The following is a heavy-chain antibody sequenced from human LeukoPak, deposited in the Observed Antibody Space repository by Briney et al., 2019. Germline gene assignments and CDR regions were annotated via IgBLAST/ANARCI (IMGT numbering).Heavy chain of an antibody. D-gene: IGHD2-15*01. J-gene: IGHJ4*02. CDR2: FDPEDGET. V-gene: IGHV1-24*01. Sequence: ASVKVSCKVSGYTLTELSMHWVRQAPGKGLEWMGGFDPEDGETIYAQKFQGRVTMTEDTSTDTAYMELISLRSEDTAVYYCATDLCCSGGRDYWGQGTLVTVSS. CDR1: GYTLTELS. CDR3: ATDLCCSGGRDY.